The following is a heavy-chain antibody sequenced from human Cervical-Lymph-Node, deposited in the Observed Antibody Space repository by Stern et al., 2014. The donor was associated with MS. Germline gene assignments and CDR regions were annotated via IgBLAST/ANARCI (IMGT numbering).Heavy chain of an antibody. D-gene: IGHD2-15*01. CDR3: ARSRCRGGRCYSAFDS. V-gene: IGHV2-5*02. Sequence: QVTLRESGPTLVKPTQTLTLTCTFSGFSLNTSGVGVGWIRQPPGKALEWVGLISWDDDKRYSPSLNGRLTITKDTSKNQVVRTVINVDPVETGTYYCARSRCRGGRCYSAFDSWGQGTLVTVSS. CDR1: GFSLNTSGVG. CDR2: ISWDDDK. J-gene: IGHJ4*02.